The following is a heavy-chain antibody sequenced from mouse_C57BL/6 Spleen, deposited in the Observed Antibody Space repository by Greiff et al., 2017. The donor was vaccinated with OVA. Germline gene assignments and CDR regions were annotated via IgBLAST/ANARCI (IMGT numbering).Heavy chain of an antibody. V-gene: IGHV1-55*01. Sequence: VQLHQPGAELVKPGASVKMSCKASGYTFTSYWITWVKQRPGQGLEWIGDIYPGSGSTNYNEKFKSKATLTVDTSSSTAYMQLSSLTSEDAAVYYCARKDGSFDDWGQGTTLTVSS. CDR3: ARKDGSFDD. J-gene: IGHJ2*01. CDR1: GYTFTSYW. CDR2: IYPGSGST. D-gene: IGHD1-1*01.